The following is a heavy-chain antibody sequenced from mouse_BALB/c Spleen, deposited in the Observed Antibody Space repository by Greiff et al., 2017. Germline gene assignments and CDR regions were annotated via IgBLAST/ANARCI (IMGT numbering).Heavy chain of an antibody. CDR2: ISSGGSYT. V-gene: IGHV5-6*01. Sequence: EVHLVESGGDLVKPGGSLKLSCAASGFTFSSYGMSWVRQTPDKRLEWVATISSGGSYTYYPDSVKGRFNISRDNAKNTLYLQMSSLKSEDTAMYYCARDESSSTTVVARYAMDYWGQGTSVTVSS. J-gene: IGHJ4*01. D-gene: IGHD1-1*01. CDR3: ARDESSSTTVVARYAMDY. CDR1: GFTFSSYG.